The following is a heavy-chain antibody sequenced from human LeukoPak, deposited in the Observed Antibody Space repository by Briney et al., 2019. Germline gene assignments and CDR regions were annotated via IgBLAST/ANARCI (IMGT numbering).Heavy chain of an antibody. V-gene: IGHV3-23*01. CDR3: AKWGDYDVLTGYYVSDY. D-gene: IGHD3-9*01. J-gene: IGHJ4*02. CDR1: GFTFSNYA. CDR2: ITGSGGNT. Sequence: GASLRLSCAASGFTFSNYAMSWVRQAPGKGLEWVSAITGSGGNTYYADSVRGRFTISRDNSKSTVFLQMNSLRAEDTAVYYCAKWGDYDVLTGYYVSDYWGQGTLVTVSS.